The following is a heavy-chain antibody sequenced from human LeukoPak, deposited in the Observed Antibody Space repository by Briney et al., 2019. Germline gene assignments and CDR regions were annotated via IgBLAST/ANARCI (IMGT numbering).Heavy chain of an antibody. D-gene: IGHD5-12*01. CDR3: ASLDIVATIAGGYFDY. CDR2: INPNSGGT. V-gene: IGHV1-2*02. J-gene: IGHJ4*02. CDR1: GYTFNGYY. Sequence: GASVTVSCKASGYTFNGYYMHWVRQAPGQGLEWMGWINPNSGGTNYAQKFQGRVTMTRDTSISTAYMELSRLRSDDTAVYYCASLDIVATIAGGYFDYWGQGTLVTVSS.